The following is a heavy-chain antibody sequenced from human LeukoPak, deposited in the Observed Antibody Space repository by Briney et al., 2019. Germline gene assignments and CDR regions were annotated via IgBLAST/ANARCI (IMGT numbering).Heavy chain of an antibody. CDR2: VSGSGGSI. J-gene: IGHJ4*02. D-gene: IGHD6-19*01. CDR1: GFTFSSYA. CDR3: ANEQWLASWIDY. V-gene: IGHV3-23*01. Sequence: PGGSLRLSCAASGFTFSSYAMSWVRQAPGKGLEWVSAVSGSGGSIYYADSVKGRFTISRDNSKNTLYLQMNSLRAEDTAVYYCANEQWLASWIDYWGQGTLVTVSS.